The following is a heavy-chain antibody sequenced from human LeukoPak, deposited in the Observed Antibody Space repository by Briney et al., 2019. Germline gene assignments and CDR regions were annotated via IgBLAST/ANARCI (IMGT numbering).Heavy chain of an antibody. Sequence: PGGSLRLSCAASGFTFSSYGMHWVRQAPGKGLEWVAFIRYDGSNKYYADSVKGRFTISRDNSKNTLYLQMNSLRAEDTAVYYCAKGPIAAAGVFDYWGQGTLVTVSS. D-gene: IGHD6-13*01. CDR3: AKGPIAAAGVFDY. CDR1: GFTFSSYG. V-gene: IGHV3-30*02. J-gene: IGHJ4*02. CDR2: IRYDGSNK.